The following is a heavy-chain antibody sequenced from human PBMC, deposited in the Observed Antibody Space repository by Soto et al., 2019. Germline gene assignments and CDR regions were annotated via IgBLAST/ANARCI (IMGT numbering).Heavy chain of an antibody. V-gene: IGHV4-34*01. D-gene: IGHD1-26*01. CDR2: INHSGST. CDR3: ARCPSSGSYYWFDP. J-gene: IGHJ5*02. CDR1: GGSFSGYY. Sequence: SETLSLTCAVYGGSFSGYYWSWIRQPPGKGLEWIGEINHSGSTNYNPSLKSRVTISVDTSKNQFSLKLSSVTAADTAVYYCARCPSSGSYYWFDPWGQGTLVTVSS.